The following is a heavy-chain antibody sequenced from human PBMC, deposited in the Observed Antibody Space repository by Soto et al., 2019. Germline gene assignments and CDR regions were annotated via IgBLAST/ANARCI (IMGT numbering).Heavy chain of an antibody. CDR2: IWYDGSNK. CDR1: GFTFSSYG. V-gene: IGHV3-33*01. J-gene: IGHJ6*02. Sequence: GGSLRLSCAASGFTFSSYGMHWVRQAPGKGLEWVAVIWYDGSNKYYADSVKGRFTISRDNSKNTLYLQMNSLRAEDTAVYYCAREAGYCSGGSCYPSNGMDVWGQGTTVTVSS. D-gene: IGHD2-15*01. CDR3: AREAGYCSGGSCYPSNGMDV.